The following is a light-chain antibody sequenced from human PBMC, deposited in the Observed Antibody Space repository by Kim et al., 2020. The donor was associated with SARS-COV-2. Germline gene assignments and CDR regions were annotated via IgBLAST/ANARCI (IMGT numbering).Light chain of an antibody. CDR1: SLRSYY. Sequence: SSELTQDPAVSVALGQTVRITCQGDSLRSYYATWYQQKPGQAPVVVIYGKNNRPSGIPDRFSGSSSGNTASLTITGTQAGDEADYYCNSRDSSGNDLFGG. CDR2: GKN. CDR3: NSRDSSGNDL. J-gene: IGLJ2*01. V-gene: IGLV3-19*01.